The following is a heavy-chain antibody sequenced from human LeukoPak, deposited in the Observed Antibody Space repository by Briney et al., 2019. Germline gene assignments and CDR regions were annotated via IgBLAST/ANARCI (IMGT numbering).Heavy chain of an antibody. CDR2: ISAYNGNT. V-gene: IGHV1-18*01. J-gene: IGHJ4*02. D-gene: IGHD6-13*01. CDR3: ARVPFARSSSWFPTLDY. Sequence: ASVKVSCTASGYTFTSHGISWVRQAPGQGLEWMGWISAYNGNTNYAQKLQGRVTMTTDTSTSTAYMELRSLRSDDTAVYYCARVPFARSSSWFPTLDYWGQGTLVTVSS. CDR1: GYTFTSHG.